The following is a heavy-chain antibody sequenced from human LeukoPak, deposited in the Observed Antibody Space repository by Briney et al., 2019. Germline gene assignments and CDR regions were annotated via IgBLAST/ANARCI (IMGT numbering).Heavy chain of an antibody. V-gene: IGHV1-2*02. CDR1: GYTFTGFY. Sequence: ASVKVSCKASGYTFTGFYIHWVRQAPGQGPEWMGWINPNGGGTNHAQKFQGRVTMTRDTSISTVYMELSRLKSDDTAVYYCARLDVQYSFENWGRGTLVTVSS. CDR2: INPNGGGT. J-gene: IGHJ4*02. CDR3: ARLDVQYSFEN.